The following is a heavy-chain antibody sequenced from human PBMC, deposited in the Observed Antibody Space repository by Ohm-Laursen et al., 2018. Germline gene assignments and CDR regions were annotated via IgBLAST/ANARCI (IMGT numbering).Heavy chain of an antibody. CDR1: GFTFSTCA. V-gene: IGHV3-23*01. J-gene: IGHJ4*02. Sequence: GSLRLSCTASGFTFSTCAMSWVRRAPGKGLGWVSAIGASGGDTYYADSVQGRFTISRDNAKNTLYLQMNSLRAEDTAIYYCAKEKVSRRTAFDYWGQGTLVTVSS. CDR2: IGASGGDT. CDR3: AKEKVSRRTAFDY. D-gene: IGHD1-14*01.